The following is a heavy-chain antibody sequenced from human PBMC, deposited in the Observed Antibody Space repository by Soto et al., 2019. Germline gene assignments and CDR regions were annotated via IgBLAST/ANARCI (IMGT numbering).Heavy chain of an antibody. CDR2: MNPNSGNT. CDR1: GYTFTSYD. D-gene: IGHD3-9*01. V-gene: IGHV1-8*01. Sequence: QVQLVQSGAEVKKPGASVKVSCKASGYTFTSYDINWVRQATGQVIAWMGWMNPNSGNTGYAQNFQGRVTMTRNTSISTAYMELSSLRSEDTAVYYCARVKSYEILTGYATWFDPWGQGTLVTVSS. CDR3: ARVKSYEILTGYATWFDP. J-gene: IGHJ5*02.